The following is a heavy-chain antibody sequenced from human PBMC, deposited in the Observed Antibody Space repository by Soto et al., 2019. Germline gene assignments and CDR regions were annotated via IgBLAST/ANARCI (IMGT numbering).Heavy chain of an antibody. CDR2: IYCDDDK. V-gene: IGHV2-5*02. J-gene: IGHJ3*02. Sequence: QITLKESGPTLVNPTQTLTLTCTFSGFSLSTSGVGVAWIRQPPGKALEWLALIYCDDDKRYSPSLKSRLTNTKDTSKYQVVLTLTDMDPVDTATYYCAHRPSSTYYDMLNGYYLDAFDICGQGTMVTVSS. CDR1: GFSLSTSGVG. CDR3: AHRPSSTYYDMLNGYYLDAFDI. D-gene: IGHD3-9*01.